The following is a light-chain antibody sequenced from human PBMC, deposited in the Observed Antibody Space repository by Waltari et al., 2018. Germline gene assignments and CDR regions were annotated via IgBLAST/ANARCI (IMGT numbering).Light chain of an antibody. CDR3: QQYDISPLT. CDR1: QPIRTTY. CDR2: GAS. J-gene: IGKJ4*01. Sequence: EIVLTQSPGTLSLSPGEGATLSCRTSQPIRTTYLAWYQQKPGQAPTLLIYGASSRATGVPDRCTGSGSGTDFSLTISSLEPEDFATYYCQQYDISPLTFGGGTKVEIK. V-gene: IGKV3-20*01.